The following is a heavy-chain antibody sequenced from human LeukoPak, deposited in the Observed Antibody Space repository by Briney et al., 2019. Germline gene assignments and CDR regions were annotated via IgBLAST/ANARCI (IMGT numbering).Heavy chain of an antibody. J-gene: IGHJ4*02. D-gene: IGHD3-22*01. CDR3: ARDLYYDSSGSDY. Sequence: PGGSLRLSCAASGFTFSSYGMHWVRQAPGKGLEWVAVIWYDGSSKYYADSVKGRFTISRDNSKNTLYLQMNSLRAEDTAVYYCARDLYYDSSGSDYWGQGTLVTVSS. CDR1: GFTFSSYG. CDR2: IWYDGSSK. V-gene: IGHV3-33*01.